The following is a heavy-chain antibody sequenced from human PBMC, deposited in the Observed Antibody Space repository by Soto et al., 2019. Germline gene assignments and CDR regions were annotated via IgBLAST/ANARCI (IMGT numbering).Heavy chain of an antibody. D-gene: IGHD2-2*01. V-gene: IGHV3-7*01. CDR3: ARDVGDIVVVPAATPPRN. Sequence: EVQLVESGGGLVQPGGSLRLSCVASGFTFSSYWMSWVRQAPGKGLEWVANIKQDGSEKYYVDSVKGRFTISRDNAKNSLYLQMNRLRAEDTAVYYCARDVGDIVVVPAATPPRNWGQGTLVTVPS. CDR1: GFTFSSYW. J-gene: IGHJ4*02. CDR2: IKQDGSEK.